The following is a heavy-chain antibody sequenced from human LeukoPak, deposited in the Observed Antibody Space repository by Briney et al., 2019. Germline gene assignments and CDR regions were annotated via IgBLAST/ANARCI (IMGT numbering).Heavy chain of an antibody. Sequence: ASVKVSCKASGYTFTNYAMHWVRQAPGQGLEWMGIINPSGGGTSYAQKFQGRVTMTRDTSTSTVYMELSSLRSEDTAVYYCARGGTPVYYDFWSGSDYWGQGTLVTVSS. D-gene: IGHD3-3*01. V-gene: IGHV1-46*01. CDR2: INPSGGGT. CDR1: GYTFTNYA. CDR3: ARGGTPVYYDFWSGSDY. J-gene: IGHJ4*02.